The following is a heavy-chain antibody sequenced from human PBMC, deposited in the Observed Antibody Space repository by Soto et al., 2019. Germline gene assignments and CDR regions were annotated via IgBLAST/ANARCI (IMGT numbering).Heavy chain of an antibody. CDR1: GFTFSSYA. CDR2: ISGSGGST. CDR3: ARYCSGGSCYSVHFYYYGMDV. Sequence: PGGCLRLSCAASGFTFSSYAMSWVRQAPGKGLEWVSAISGSGGSTYYADSVKGRFTISRDNSKSTLYLQMNSLRAEDTAVYYCARYCSGGSCYSVHFYYYGMDVWGQGTTVTVSS. D-gene: IGHD2-15*01. J-gene: IGHJ6*02. V-gene: IGHV3-23*01.